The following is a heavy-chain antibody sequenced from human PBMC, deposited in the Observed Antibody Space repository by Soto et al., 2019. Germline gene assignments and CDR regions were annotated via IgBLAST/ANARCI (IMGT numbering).Heavy chain of an antibody. CDR1: AFTFSNYA. J-gene: IGHJ6*02. CDR3: GRGLCTRSTCYGGGIYSGRDV. CDR2: TSYDGSNK. D-gene: IGHD2-2*01. V-gene: IGHV3-30-3*01. Sequence: QVQLVESGGGVVQPGTSLRLSCAASAFTFSNYAMHWVRQAPGKGLEWVAVTSYDGSNKYYADSVKGRFTISRDNSKSPFYRKMNSLRVEDGRVFYWGRGLCTRSTCYGGGIYSGRDVWGQGPTVPVSS.